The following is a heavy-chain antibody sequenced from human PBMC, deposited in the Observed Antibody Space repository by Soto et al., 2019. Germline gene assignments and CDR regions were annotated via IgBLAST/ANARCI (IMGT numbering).Heavy chain of an antibody. D-gene: IGHD6-13*01. CDR2: IYYSGST. Sequence: PSETLSLTCTVSGGSISSYYWSWIRQPPGKGLEWIGYIYYSGSTNYNPSLKSRVTISVDTSKNHFSLKLTSVTAADTAVYYCARGEDSSSWYFFDYWGQGILVTVSS. V-gene: IGHV4-59*01. CDR1: GGSISSYY. J-gene: IGHJ4*02. CDR3: ARGEDSSSWYFFDY.